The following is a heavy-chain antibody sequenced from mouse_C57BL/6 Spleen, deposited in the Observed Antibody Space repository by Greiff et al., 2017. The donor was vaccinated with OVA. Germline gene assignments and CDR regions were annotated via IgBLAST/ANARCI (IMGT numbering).Heavy chain of an antibody. CDR1: GFTFSDYY. J-gene: IGHJ4*01. V-gene: IGHV5-16*01. CDR3: ARGLLTMDY. Sequence: EVKVVESEGGLVQPGSSMKLSCTASGFTFSDYYMAWVRQVPEKGLEWVANINYDGSSTYYLDSLKSRFIISRDNAKNILYLQMSSLKSEDTATYYCARGLLTMDYWGQGTSVTVSS. D-gene: IGHD2-3*01. CDR2: INYDGSST.